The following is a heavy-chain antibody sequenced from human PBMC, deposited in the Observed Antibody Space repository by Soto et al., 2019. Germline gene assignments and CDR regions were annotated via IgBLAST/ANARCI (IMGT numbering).Heavy chain of an antibody. J-gene: IGHJ4*02. CDR2: ISGSGGST. CDR3: AKRSGTYRYFDY. CDR1: GCTFISYA. D-gene: IGHD1-26*01. Sequence: PGGSLRLSCAASGCTFISYARNWVRQAPGKGLEWVSAISGSGGSTYYADSVKGRFTISRDNSKNTLYLQMNSLRAEDTAVYYGAKRSGTYRYFDYWRQGILVTVSS. V-gene: IGHV3-23*01.